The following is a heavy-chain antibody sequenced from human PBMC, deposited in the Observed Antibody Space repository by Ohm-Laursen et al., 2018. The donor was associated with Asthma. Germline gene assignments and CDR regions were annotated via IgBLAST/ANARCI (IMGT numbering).Heavy chain of an antibody. V-gene: IGHV3-23*01. D-gene: IGHD6-13*01. Sequence: GSLRLSCAASGFTFSSYGMSWVRQAPGKGLEWVSAISGSGGSTYYADSVKGRFTISRDNAKNSLYLQMNSLRAEDTAVYYCARVGSSVYWGQGTLVTVSS. J-gene: IGHJ4*02. CDR3: ARVGSSVY. CDR2: ISGSGGST. CDR1: GFTFSSYG.